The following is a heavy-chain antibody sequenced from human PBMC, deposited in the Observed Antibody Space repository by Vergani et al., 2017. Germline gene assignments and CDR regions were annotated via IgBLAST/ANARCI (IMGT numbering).Heavy chain of an antibody. CDR1: GGSFSGSY. Sequence: VQLQQCGAGLLKPSETLPLTCAVYGGSFSGSYWSWIRQPPGTGLEWIWEINHSGRTNYNPSLKSRVTISVDASKNQFSLKLSYVTAADSAVYYCARGRRYSSSSPIYYYYMDVWGKGPTVTVSS. CDR2: INHSGRT. J-gene: IGHJ6*03. CDR3: ARGRRYSSSSPIYYYYMDV. V-gene: IGHV4-34*01. D-gene: IGHD6-6*01.